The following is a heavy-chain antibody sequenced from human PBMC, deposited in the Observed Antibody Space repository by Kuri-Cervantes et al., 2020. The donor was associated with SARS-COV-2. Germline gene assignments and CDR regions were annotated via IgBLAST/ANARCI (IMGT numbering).Heavy chain of an antibody. D-gene: IGHD2-2*01. V-gene: IGHV5-10-1*01. Sequence: GESLKISCRGSGYSFTSYWISWVRQMPGKGLEWVGRIDPSDSYTNYSPSFQGHVTISADKSISTAYLQWSSLKAPDTAMYYCATTRHIVVVPAAITSWFDPWGQGTLVTVSS. J-gene: IGHJ5*02. CDR3: ATTRHIVVVPAAITSWFDP. CDR2: IDPSDSYT. CDR1: GYSFTSYW.